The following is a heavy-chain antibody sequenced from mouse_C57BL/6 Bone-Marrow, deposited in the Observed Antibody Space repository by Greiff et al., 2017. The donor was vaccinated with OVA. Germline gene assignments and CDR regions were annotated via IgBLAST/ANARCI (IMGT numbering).Heavy chain of an antibody. V-gene: IGHV1-50*01. D-gene: IGHD4-1*01. Sequence: QVQLQQPGAELVKPGASVKLSCKASGYTFTSYWMQWVKQRPGQGLEWIGEIAPSDSYTNYNQKFKGKATLTVDTSSSTAYMQLSSLTSEDSAVYYCARGDWDDYFDYWGQGTTLTVSS. CDR2: IAPSDSYT. CDR3: ARGDWDDYFDY. CDR1: GYTFTSYW. J-gene: IGHJ2*01.